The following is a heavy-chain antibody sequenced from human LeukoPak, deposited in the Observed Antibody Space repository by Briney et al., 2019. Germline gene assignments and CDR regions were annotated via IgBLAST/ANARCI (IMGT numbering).Heavy chain of an antibody. J-gene: IGHJ5*02. CDR2: IYYSGST. V-gene: IGHV4-59*12. Sequence: SETLSLTCAVCGGSFSGYYLSWIRQPPGKGLEWVGYIYYSGSTYYNLSLKSRVTISVDTSKNQFSLKLSSVTAADTAVYYCARDHPYDFWSGYYRGANWFDPWGLGTLVTVSS. CDR1: GGSFSGYY. D-gene: IGHD3-3*01. CDR3: ARDHPYDFWSGYYRGANWFDP.